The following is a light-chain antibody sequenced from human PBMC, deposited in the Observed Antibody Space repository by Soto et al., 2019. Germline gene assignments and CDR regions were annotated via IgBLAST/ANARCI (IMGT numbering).Light chain of an antibody. V-gene: IGKV1-39*01. CDR3: QQSYSTPRT. J-gene: IGKJ1*01. Sequence: DIQMTQSPSTLSSSVGDRFTITCGASQSISSWLAWYQQKPGKAPNLLIQAASSLQSGVPPRFSGSGSGTDFTLTISSLQPEDFATYYCQQSYSTPRTFGQGTKVDIK. CDR1: QSISSW. CDR2: AAS.